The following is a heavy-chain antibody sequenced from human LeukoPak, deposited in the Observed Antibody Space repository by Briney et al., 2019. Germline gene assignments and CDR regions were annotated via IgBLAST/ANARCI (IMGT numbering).Heavy chain of an antibody. CDR3: ANGLIVATINGY. J-gene: IGHJ4*02. V-gene: IGHV3-30*02. CDR1: GSTFSSYG. D-gene: IGHD5-12*01. CDR2: IRYDGSNK. Sequence: GGSLRLSCAASGSTFSSYGMHWVRQAPGKGLEWVAFIRYDGSNKYYADSVKGRFTISRDNSKNTLYLQMNSLRAEDTAVYYCANGLIVATINGYWGQGTLVTVSS.